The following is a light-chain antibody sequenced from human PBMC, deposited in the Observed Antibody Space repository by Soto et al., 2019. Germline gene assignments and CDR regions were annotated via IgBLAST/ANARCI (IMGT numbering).Light chain of an antibody. CDR3: LQDYNYPLT. V-gene: IGKV1-6*02. Sequence: AIQLTQSPSALSASVGDRVTITCRASLGIRTDLGWYQQKPGVAPRLLVYAASTLQSGVPSRFSGSGSGTEFTLTISSLQLEDFGTYYCLQDYNYPLTFGGGTRLEI. J-gene: IGKJ4*01. CDR1: LGIRTD. CDR2: AAS.